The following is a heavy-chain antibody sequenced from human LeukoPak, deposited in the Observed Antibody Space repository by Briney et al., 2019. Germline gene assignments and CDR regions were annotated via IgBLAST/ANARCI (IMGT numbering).Heavy chain of an antibody. CDR2: ISSSSSTI. Sequence: GGSLRLSCAASGFTFSSYSMNWVRQAPGKGLEWVSYISSSSSTIYYADSVKGRFTISRDNAKNSLYLQMNSLRAEDTAVCYCARDGGPIVVVNEGFDYWGQGTLVTVS. J-gene: IGHJ4*02. V-gene: IGHV3-48*01. D-gene: IGHD3-22*01. CDR1: GFTFSSYS. CDR3: ARDGGPIVVVNEGFDY.